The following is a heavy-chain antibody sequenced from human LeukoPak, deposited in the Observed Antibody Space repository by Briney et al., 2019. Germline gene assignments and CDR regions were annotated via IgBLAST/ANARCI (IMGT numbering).Heavy chain of an antibody. V-gene: IGHV3-48*04. CDR3: ASLSSPFDY. J-gene: IGHJ4*02. CDR1: GFMFNIYD. D-gene: IGHD6-13*01. Sequence: GGSLRLSCVASGFMFNIYDMNWVRQAPGKGLEWVSYISSSSSTIYYADFVKGRFTISRDNAKNSLYLQMNSLRAEDTAVYYCASLSSPFDYWGQGTLVTVSS. CDR2: ISSSSSTI.